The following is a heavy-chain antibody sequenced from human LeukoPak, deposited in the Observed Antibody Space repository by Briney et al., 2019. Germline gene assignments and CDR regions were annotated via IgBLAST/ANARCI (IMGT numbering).Heavy chain of an antibody. CDR1: GYTFTAYY. V-gene: IGHV1-2*02. Sequence: GASVKVSCKASGYTFTAYYMHWVRQAPGQGLEWMGWINPNTGGTNYAQKFQGRVTMTRATSISTAYMELSSLRSEDTAVYYCARGGELLDNWFDPWGQGTLVTVSS. D-gene: IGHD1-26*01. CDR2: INPNTGGT. CDR3: ARGGELLDNWFDP. J-gene: IGHJ5*02.